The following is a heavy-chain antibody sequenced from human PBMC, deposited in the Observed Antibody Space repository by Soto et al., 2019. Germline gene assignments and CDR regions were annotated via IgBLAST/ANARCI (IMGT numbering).Heavy chain of an antibody. D-gene: IGHD6-19*01. Sequence: QAQLVQSGAEVKQPGSSVKVSCKASGGILSSYAINWVRQAPGQGLEWMGSIIPVFPTTNYAQKFQARLTITADESTSTASMELSSLTTDDTAVYYCVGGGSSSGWYHYFDYWGQGTLVTVSS. CDR2: IIPVFPTT. CDR1: GGILSSYA. J-gene: IGHJ4*02. CDR3: VGGGSSSGWYHYFDY. V-gene: IGHV1-69*12.